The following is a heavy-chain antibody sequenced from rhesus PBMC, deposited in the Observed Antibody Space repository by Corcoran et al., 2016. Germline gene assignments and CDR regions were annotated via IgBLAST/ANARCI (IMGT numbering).Heavy chain of an antibody. Sequence: QVQLQESGPGLVKPSETLSLTCAVSGYSISSGYGWSWSRQPPGKGLGWSGYIGGSSGSTYYNPSLKSRVTISTDTSKNQFSLKLSSVTAADTAVYYCARIGVDYSGSYYYPNYFDYWGQGVLVTVSS. D-gene: IGHD3-16*01. CDR1: GYSISSGYG. J-gene: IGHJ4*01. CDR2: IGGSSGST. CDR3: ARIGVDYSGSYYYPNYFDY. V-gene: IGHV4-127*01.